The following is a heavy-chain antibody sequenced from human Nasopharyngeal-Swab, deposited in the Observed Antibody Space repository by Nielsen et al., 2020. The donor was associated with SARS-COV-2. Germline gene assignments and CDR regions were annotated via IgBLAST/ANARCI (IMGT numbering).Heavy chain of an antibody. CDR1: GYTFTSYY. J-gene: IGHJ3*02. CDR2: INPSGGST. D-gene: IGHD1-26*01. Sequence: ASVKVSCKASGYTFTSYYMHWVRQAPGQGLVWMGIINPSGGSTSYAQKFQGRVTMTRDTSTSTVYMELSSLRSEDTAVYYCARARTRPRIVGANTAFDIWGQGTMVTVSS. CDR3: ARARTRPRIVGANTAFDI. V-gene: IGHV1-46*01.